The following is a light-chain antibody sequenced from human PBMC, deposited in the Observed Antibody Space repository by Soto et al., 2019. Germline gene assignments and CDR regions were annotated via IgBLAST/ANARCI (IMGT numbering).Light chain of an antibody. CDR1: SSDIGGYNS. CDR3: CSYTSSSTRV. CDR2: DVT. J-gene: IGLJ2*01. V-gene: IGLV2-14*01. Sequence: QSVLTQPASVSGSPGQSITISCTGTSSDIGGYNSVSWYQQHPGKAPQLMIYDVTYRPSGISSRFSGSRSGNTASLTISGLRAEDEADYYCCSYTSSSTRVFGGGTKLTVL.